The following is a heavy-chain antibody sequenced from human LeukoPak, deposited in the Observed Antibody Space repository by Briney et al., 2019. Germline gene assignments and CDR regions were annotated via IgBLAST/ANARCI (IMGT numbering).Heavy chain of an antibody. Sequence: ASVRVSCKACGYTFTGYYMHWVRQAPGQGLEWMGWINPNSGCTNYAQKFQGRVTMTRDTSISTAYMALSRLRSDDTDVYYCARYYYDSSGYYGIDYWGQGTLVTVSS. J-gene: IGHJ4*02. D-gene: IGHD3-22*01. V-gene: IGHV1-2*02. CDR3: ARYYYDSSGYYGIDY. CDR2: INPNSGCT. CDR1: GYTFTGYY.